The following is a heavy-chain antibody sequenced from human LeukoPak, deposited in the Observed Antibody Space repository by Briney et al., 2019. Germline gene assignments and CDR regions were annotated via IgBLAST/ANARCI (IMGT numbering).Heavy chain of an antibody. J-gene: IGHJ3*02. CDR3: ARRDIVVVPASILGAFDI. D-gene: IGHD2-2*02. V-gene: IGHV3-20*04. CDR2: IKWNGGST. CDR1: GFTFSDYW. Sequence: GGSLRLSCAASGFTFSDYWMHWVRQAPGKGLEWVSGIKWNGGSTGYADSVKGRFTISRDNAKNSLYLQMNSLRAEDTALYYCARRDIVVVPASILGAFDIWGQGTMVTVSS.